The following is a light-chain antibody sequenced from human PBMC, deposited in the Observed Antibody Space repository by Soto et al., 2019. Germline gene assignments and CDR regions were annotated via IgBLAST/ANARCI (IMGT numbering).Light chain of an antibody. CDR3: QKYNSAPLT. V-gene: IGKV1-27*01. Sequence: DVQMTQSPSSLSASVGDRVTITCRASQGIAPYLAWFQQKPGKVPKLLIYAASTLQSVVPSRFSGSGSGTDFTLTISSLQPEDVATYYCQKYNSAPLTFCGGTKVEIK. CDR2: AAS. J-gene: IGKJ4*01. CDR1: QGIAPY.